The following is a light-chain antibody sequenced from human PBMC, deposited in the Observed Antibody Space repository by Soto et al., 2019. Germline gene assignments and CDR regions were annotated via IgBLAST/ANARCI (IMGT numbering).Light chain of an antibody. CDR2: KSS. CDR1: QSTSSW. Sequence: GDRVPITCRASQSTSSWLAWYQQKPGKVPKLLIYKSSTLETDVPSRFSGSVSGTEFTLTINSLQPDDFATYYCQHYEGTLGPGTKGDIK. CDR3: QHYEGT. V-gene: IGKV1-5*03. J-gene: IGKJ3*01.